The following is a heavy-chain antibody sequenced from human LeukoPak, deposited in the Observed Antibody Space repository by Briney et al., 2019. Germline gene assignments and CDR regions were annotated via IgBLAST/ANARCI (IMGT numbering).Heavy chain of an antibody. J-gene: IGHJ4*02. Sequence: GGSLRLSCAASGFTFSSYAMSWVRQAPGKGLEWVSAISGSAGSIYYADSMKGRFTISRDNSKNTLYLQMNSLRAEDTAVYYCAKALVAAAGRYYFDYWGQGTLVTVSS. CDR3: AKALVAAAGRYYFDY. CDR1: GFTFSSYA. CDR2: ISGSAGSI. V-gene: IGHV3-23*01. D-gene: IGHD6-13*01.